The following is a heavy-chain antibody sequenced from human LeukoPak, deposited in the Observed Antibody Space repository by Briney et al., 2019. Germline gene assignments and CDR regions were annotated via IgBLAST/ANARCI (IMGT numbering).Heavy chain of an antibody. D-gene: IGHD4-23*01. J-gene: IGHJ4*02. V-gene: IGHV3-30*04. CDR1: GFTFSSYA. Sequence: GGSLRLSCAASGFTFSSYAMHWVRQAPGKGLEWVAVISYDGSNKYYADSVKGRFTISRDNSKNTLYLQMNSLRAEDTAVYYCARGYGGNSAYFDYWGQGTLVTVSS. CDR3: ARGYGGNSAYFDY. CDR2: ISYDGSNK.